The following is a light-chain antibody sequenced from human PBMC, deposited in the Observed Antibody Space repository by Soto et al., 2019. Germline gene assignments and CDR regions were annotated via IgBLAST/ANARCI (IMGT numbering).Light chain of an antibody. CDR1: TCNVGGYDY. J-gene: IGLJ2*01. CDR2: HVD. CDR3: CAYRAGQSVV. Sequence: QSVLTQPRSVSGSPGQSVTISCTGNTCNVGGYDYVSWYQQHPGKAPTLMIYHVDHRPSGVPDRFSGSKSGTTASLTMPGPEAEDEYDCYSCAYRAGQSVVCGRGTKLTVL. V-gene: IGLV2-11*01.